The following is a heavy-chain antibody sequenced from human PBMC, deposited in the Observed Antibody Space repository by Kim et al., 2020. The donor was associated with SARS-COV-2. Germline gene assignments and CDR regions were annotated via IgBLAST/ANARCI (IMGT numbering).Heavy chain of an antibody. Sequence: GGSLRLSCAASGFTFSNAWMSWVRQAPGKGLEWVGRIKSKTDGGTTDYAAPVKGRFTISRDDSKNTLYLQMNSLKTEDTAVYYCTTDTSSGYRYYYYGMDVWGQGTTVTVSS. J-gene: IGHJ6*02. CDR1: GFTFSNAW. CDR3: TTDTSSGYRYYYYGMDV. CDR2: IKSKTDGGTT. V-gene: IGHV3-15*01. D-gene: IGHD3-22*01.